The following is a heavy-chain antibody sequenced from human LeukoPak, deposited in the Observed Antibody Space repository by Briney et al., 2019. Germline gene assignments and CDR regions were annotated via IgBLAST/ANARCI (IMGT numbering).Heavy chain of an antibody. J-gene: IGHJ6*03. CDR2: ISGSGGST. V-gene: IGHV3-23*01. CDR3: ATSTVTTYQYDYYYMDV. D-gene: IGHD4-17*01. Sequence: GGSLRLSCAASGFTFSNYVMSWVRQAPGKGLEWVSAISGSGGSTYYTDSVKGHFTISRDNSKNTLYLQMNSLRAEDTAVYYCATSTVTTYQYDYYYMDVWGKGTTVTVSS. CDR1: GFTFSNYV.